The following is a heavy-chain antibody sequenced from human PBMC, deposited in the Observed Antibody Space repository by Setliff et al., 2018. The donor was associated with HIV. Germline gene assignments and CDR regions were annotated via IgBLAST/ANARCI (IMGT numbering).Heavy chain of an antibody. CDR3: ARDPYCPNTCYEDFTFDS. CDR1: GGSISSGSYF. CDR2: IYSSGIT. V-gene: IGHV4-61*02. D-gene: IGHD2-8*01. Sequence: SETLSLTCTVSGGSISSGSYFWNWIRQPAGKGLGWIGRIYSSGITNYNPSLKSRLTISLDTSKNQFSLQVTSVTAADTAVYYCARDPYCPNTCYEDFTFDSWGQGTLVTV. J-gene: IGHJ4*02.